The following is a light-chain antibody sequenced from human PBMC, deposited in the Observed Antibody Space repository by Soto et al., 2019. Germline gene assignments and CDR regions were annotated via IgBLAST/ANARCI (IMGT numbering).Light chain of an antibody. J-gene: IGKJ1*01. CDR2: DAS. Sequence: DIQMTQSRSTLSASVGDRGTITCWSSQSISSWLAWYQQNPGKAPKLLIYDASSLESGVPSRFSGSGSGTEFTLTISSLQPDDFATYYCQQYNSYSWTFGQGTKVDI. CDR1: QSISSW. CDR3: QQYNSYSWT. V-gene: IGKV1-5*01.